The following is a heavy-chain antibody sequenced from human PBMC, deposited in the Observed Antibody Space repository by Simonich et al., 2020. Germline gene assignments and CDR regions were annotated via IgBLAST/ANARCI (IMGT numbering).Heavy chain of an antibody. J-gene: IGHJ4*02. CDR1: GFTFSSYS. Sequence: EVQLVESGGGLVKPGGSLRLSCAASGFTFSSYSMNWVRQAPGKGLEGGASFSSSSSYIYYADPVKGRFTISRDNAKNSLYLQMNSLRAEDTAVYYCARARGDSSSWYFDYWGQGTLVTVSS. D-gene: IGHD6-13*01. CDR3: ARARGDSSSWYFDY. V-gene: IGHV3-21*01. CDR2: FSSSSSYI.